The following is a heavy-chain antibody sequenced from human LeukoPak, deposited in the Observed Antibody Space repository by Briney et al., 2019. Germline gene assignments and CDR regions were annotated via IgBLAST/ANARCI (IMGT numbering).Heavy chain of an antibody. Sequence: SGGSLRLSCAASGFTFSGYWMSWVRQAPGKGLEWVASVKQDGSDKYYVDSVKGRFTISRDNAKSSLYVQMNSLRAEDTAVYYCARARGSGRSRYFDRWGRGTVVTVSS. CDR2: VKQDGSDK. CDR1: GFTFSGYW. D-gene: IGHD3-3*01. CDR3: ARARGSGRSRYFDR. V-gene: IGHV3-7*04. J-gene: IGHJ2*01.